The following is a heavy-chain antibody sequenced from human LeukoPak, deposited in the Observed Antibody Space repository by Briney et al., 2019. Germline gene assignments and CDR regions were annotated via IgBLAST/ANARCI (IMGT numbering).Heavy chain of an antibody. V-gene: IGHV3-74*01. CDR1: GFTFSANW. D-gene: IGHD1-26*01. Sequence: QPGRSLRLSCAASGFTFSANWMHWVRQAPGKGLVWVSRINGDGGMTNHAESVKGRFSISRDNADNTLHLQMNSLRGEDTAIYYCVREVGAPGSFQHWGQGALVTVGS. J-gene: IGHJ1*01. CDR2: INGDGGMT. CDR3: VREVGAPGSFQH.